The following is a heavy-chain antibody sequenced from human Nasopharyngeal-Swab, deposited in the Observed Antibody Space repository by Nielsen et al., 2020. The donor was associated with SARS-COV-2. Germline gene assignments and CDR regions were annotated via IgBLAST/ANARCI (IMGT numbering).Heavy chain of an antibody. CDR1: GVSISSYY. V-gene: IGHV4-59*01. Sequence: SETLSLSWTVSGVSISSYYLSWIRQPPGKGLEWIWYIHYSGSTTYNPSLKSRLTISVDTSKNQFSLKRSSVTAADTPVYYCARGIDPWGQGTLVNVSS. CDR3: ARGIDP. J-gene: IGHJ5*02. CDR2: IHYSGST.